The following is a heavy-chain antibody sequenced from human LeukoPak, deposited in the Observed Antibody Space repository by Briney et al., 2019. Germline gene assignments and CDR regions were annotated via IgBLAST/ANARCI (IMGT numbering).Heavy chain of an antibody. D-gene: IGHD6-13*01. J-gene: IGHJ4*02. CDR1: GFTFSSYS. V-gene: IGHV3-48*04. CDR3: ARNGPSRIAAAGSGS. Sequence: PGGSLRLSCAASGFTFSSYSMNWVRQAPGKGLEWVSYISSSSSTIYYADSVKGRFTISRDNAKNTLYLQMNSLRVEDTAVYYCARNGPSRIAAAGSGSWGQGTLVTVSS. CDR2: ISSSSSTI.